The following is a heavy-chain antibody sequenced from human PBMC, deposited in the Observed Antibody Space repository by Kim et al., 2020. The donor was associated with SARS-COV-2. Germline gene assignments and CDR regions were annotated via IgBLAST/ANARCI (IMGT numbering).Heavy chain of an antibody. V-gene: IGHV3-53*04. J-gene: IGHJ4*02. CDR3: AYTGRWLQFPFGY. Sequence: YADSRKERVTISRHNSKNTLYLQMISLRAEETAVYYCAYTGRWLQFPFGYWGQGTLGTVSS. D-gene: IGHD5-12*01.